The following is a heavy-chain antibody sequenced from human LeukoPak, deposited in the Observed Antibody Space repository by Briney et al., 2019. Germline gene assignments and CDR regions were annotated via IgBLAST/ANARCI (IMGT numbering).Heavy chain of an antibody. D-gene: IGHD3-16*02. CDR3: ARASPFMITFGGVIANFDY. CDR2: ISAYNGNT. Sequence: ASVKVSCKASGYTFTSYGISWVRQAPGQGLEWMGWISAYNGNTNYAQKLQGRVTMTTDTSTSTAYMELRSLRSDDTAVYYCARASPFMITFGGVIANFDYWGQGTLVTVSS. CDR1: GYTFTSYG. J-gene: IGHJ4*02. V-gene: IGHV1-18*01.